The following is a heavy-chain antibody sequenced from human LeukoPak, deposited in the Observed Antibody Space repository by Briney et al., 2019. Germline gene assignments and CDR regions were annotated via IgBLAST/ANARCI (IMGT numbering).Heavy chain of an antibody. V-gene: IGHV3-30-3*01. Sequence: GGSLRLSCAASGFTFSSYAMHWVRQAPGKGLEWVAVISYDGSNKYYADSVKGRFTISRDNSRNTLYLQMNSLRGEDTAIYYCAKISASGSKTFDIWGQGTMVTVSS. CDR3: AKISASGSKTFDI. D-gene: IGHD3-10*01. CDR2: ISYDGSNK. CDR1: GFTFSSYA. J-gene: IGHJ3*02.